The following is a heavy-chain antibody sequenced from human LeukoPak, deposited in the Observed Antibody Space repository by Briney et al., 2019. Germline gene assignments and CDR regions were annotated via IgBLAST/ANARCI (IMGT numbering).Heavy chain of an antibody. CDR3: AKDLAIAARPVFDY. CDR2: VTGSGDAT. CDR1: GFTFSGYA. D-gene: IGHD6-6*01. V-gene: IGHV3-23*01. J-gene: IGHJ4*02. Sequence: GGSLRLSCAAFGFTFSGYALTWVRQAPGKGLEWVSTVTGSGDATYYADSVKGRFTISRDNSQNMLYLQVNSLRAEDTARYYCAKDLAIAARPVFDYWGRGTLVTVSS.